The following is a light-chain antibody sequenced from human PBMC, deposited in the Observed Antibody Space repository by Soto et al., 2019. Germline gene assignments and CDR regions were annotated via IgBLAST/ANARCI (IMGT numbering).Light chain of an antibody. V-gene: IGKV1-12*01. CDR2: AAS. Sequence: DIQITQSPSSLSASIGDRVTITFRASQGIGVRLAWFQQKPGKAPQFLIQAASSLQSGVPSRFSGSGSGTEFILTINSLQPEDVAVYYCLQVNSFPRAFGQGSKVDIK. CDR1: QGIGVR. CDR3: LQVNSFPRA. J-gene: IGKJ1*01.